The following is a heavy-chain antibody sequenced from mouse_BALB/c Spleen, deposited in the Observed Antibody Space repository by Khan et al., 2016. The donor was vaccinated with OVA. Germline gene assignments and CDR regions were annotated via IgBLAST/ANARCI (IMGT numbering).Heavy chain of an antibody. CDR2: ISSDSSYT. J-gene: IGHJ3*01. V-gene: IGHV5-6*01. CDR3: ASHLTGSFAY. Sequence: EVELVESGGDLVKPGGSLKLSCAASGFTFSSYGMSWVRQTPAKRLEWVATISSDSSYTYYPDSVKGRFTISRDNVKNTLYLHMSSLRSEDTDIYYCASHLTGSFAYWGQGTLVTVSA. CDR1: GFTFSSYG.